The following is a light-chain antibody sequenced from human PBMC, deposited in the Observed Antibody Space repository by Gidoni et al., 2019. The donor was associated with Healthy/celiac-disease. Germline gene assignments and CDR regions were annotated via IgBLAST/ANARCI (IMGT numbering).Light chain of an antibody. CDR3: QQYNSYSPWT. CDR2: KAS. V-gene: IGKV1-5*03. CDR1: QSISSW. J-gene: IGKJ1*01. Sequence: DIQMTQSPSTLSASVGDRVTITCRASQSISSWLAWYQQKPGKAPKPLIYKASSLESGVPSRFSGSGSGTEFTLTISSLQPDDFATYYCQQYNSYSPWTFXXXTKVEIK.